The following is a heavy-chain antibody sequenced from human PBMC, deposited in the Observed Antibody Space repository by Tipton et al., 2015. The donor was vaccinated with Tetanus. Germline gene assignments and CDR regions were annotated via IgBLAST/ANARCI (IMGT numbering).Heavy chain of an antibody. J-gene: IGHJ4*02. CDR1: GYSFTGYY. V-gene: IGHV1-2*02. CDR3: ARGNRGSSWYL. CDR2: INPNSGVT. D-gene: IGHD6-13*01. Sequence: QLVQSGAEVKKPGASVKVSCKASGYSFTGYYMHWLRQASGQGLEWMGWINPNSGVTDCARKFQGRVTMTSDTSIGTAYMELSSLRSDDTAIYYCARGNRGSSWYLWGQGTLVTVSS.